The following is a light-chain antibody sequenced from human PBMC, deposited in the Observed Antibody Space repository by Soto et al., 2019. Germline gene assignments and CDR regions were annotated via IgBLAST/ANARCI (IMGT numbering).Light chain of an antibody. CDR2: GAS. Sequence: EIVMTQSPATLSVSPGERATLSCRASQSVSSNLAWYQQKPGQAPRLLIYGASTRATGIPARFSGSGSGTEFTLTIRSLQSEDFAVYYCQQYNNWPPCTFGQGTKVEIK. V-gene: IGKV3-15*01. CDR3: QQYNNWPPCT. J-gene: IGKJ1*01. CDR1: QSVSSN.